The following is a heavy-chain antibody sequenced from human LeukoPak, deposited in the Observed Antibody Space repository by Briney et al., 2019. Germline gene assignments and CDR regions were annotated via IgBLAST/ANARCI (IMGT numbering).Heavy chain of an antibody. V-gene: IGHV4-39*06. CDR1: GGSISSSIYY. CDR2: IYYSGNT. CDR3: ARIGKLWGRPFDY. Sequence: SETLSLTCTVSGGSISSSIYYWGWVRQPPGKGLEWIGSIYYSGNTYYNPSLKSPVTISVNTSKNQFTLKLSSVTAADTAVYYCARIGKLWGRPFDYWGQGTLVTVSS. D-gene: IGHD1-1*01. J-gene: IGHJ4*02.